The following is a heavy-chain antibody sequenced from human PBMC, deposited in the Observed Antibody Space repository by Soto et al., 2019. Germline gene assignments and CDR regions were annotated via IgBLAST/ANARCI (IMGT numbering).Heavy chain of an antibody. V-gene: IGHV1-69*01. D-gene: IGHD1-26*01. CDR2: IVPMLGTP. Sequence: QVQLVQSGAEVKEPGSSVRVSCKASGGTFDNFIMNWVRQTPGQGLEWMGGIVPMLGTPTYAEKFKGRVTISATGSTSTMYMELTSLRSEDTAIYYCARNGTYSSSLSQYSGMDVWGLGTTVTVSS. CDR1: GGTFDNFI. CDR3: ARNGTYSSSLSQYSGMDV. J-gene: IGHJ6*02.